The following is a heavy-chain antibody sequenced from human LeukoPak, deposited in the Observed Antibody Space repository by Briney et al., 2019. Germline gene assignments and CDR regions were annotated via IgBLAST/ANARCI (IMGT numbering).Heavy chain of an antibody. V-gene: IGHV1-2*02. CDR2: INPNSGGT. J-gene: IGHJ3*01. Sequence: ASVKVSCKASGYTFTTYYIHWVRQAPGQGLEWMGWINPNSGGTNYAQKFQGRVNMTRDKTISTAYMEVTRLRSDDTAVYYCARERPGGVDDSFDLWGQGTMVTVSS. CDR1: GYTFTTYY. CDR3: ARERPGGVDDSFDL. D-gene: IGHD3-16*01.